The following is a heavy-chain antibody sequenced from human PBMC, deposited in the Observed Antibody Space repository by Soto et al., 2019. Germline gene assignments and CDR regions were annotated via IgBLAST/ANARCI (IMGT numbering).Heavy chain of an antibody. J-gene: IGHJ6*02. CDR2: INHSGST. V-gene: IGHV4-34*01. CDR1: GGSFSGYY. Sequence: PWETLSLTCAVYGGSFSGYYWSWIRQPPGKGLEWIGEINHSGSTNYNPSLKSRVTISVDTSKNQFSLKLSSVTAADTAVYYCARGHRRITIFGVAISPSDYYGMDVWGQGTTVIVSS. CDR3: ARGHRRITIFGVAISPSDYYGMDV. D-gene: IGHD3-3*01.